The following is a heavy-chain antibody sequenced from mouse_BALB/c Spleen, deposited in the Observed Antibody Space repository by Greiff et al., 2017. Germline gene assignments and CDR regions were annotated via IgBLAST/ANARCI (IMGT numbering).Heavy chain of an antibody. CDR1: GFTFSDYY. Sequence: EVQLVESGGGLVKPGGSLKLSCAASGFTFSDYYMYWVRQTPEKRLEWVATISDGGSYTYYPDSVKGRFTISRDNAKNNLYLQMSSLKSEDTAMYCCARGAGGNYFFDYWGQGTTLTVSS. CDR2: ISDGGSYT. V-gene: IGHV5-4*02. J-gene: IGHJ2*01. CDR3: ARGAGGNYFFDY. D-gene: IGHD2-1*01.